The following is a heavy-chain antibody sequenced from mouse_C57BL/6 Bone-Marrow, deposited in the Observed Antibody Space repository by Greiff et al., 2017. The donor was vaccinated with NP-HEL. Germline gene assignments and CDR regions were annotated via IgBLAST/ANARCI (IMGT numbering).Heavy chain of an antibody. CDR2: ISYDGSN. V-gene: IGHV3-6*01. Sequence: DVQLQESGPGLVKPSQSLSLTCSVTGYSITSGYYWNWIRQFPGNKLEWMGYISYDGSNNYNPSLKNRISITRDTSKNQFFLKLNSVTTEDTATYYCAREGGTWFAYWGQGTLVTVSA. CDR1: GYSITSGYY. CDR3: AREGGTWFAY. J-gene: IGHJ3*01.